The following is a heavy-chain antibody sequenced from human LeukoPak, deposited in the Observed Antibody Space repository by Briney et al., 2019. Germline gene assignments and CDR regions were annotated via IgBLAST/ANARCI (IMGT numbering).Heavy chain of an antibody. CDR2: ISGSGGST. CDR3: ATAGNYDFWSGYPYIEAPYYMDV. D-gene: IGHD3-3*01. J-gene: IGHJ6*03. CDR1: GFTFSSYA. V-gene: IGHV3-23*01. Sequence: GGSLRLSCAASGFTFSSYAMSWVRQAPGKGLEWVSAISGSGGSTYYADSVKGRFTISRDNSKNTLYLQMNSLRAEDTAVYYCATAGNYDFWSGYPYIEAPYYMDVWGKGTTVTVSS.